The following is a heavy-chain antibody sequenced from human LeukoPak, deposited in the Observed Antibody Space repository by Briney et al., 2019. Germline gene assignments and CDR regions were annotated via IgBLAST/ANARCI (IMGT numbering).Heavy chain of an antibody. D-gene: IGHD1-26*01. CDR1: GGSISSGSYY. Sequence: SQTLSLTCTVSGGSISSGSYYWGWIRQPPGKGLEWIGSIYYSGSTYYNPSLKSRVTISVDTSKNQFSLKLSSVTAADTAVYYCARAKWELLPSWFDPWGQGTLVTVSS. V-gene: IGHV4-39*07. CDR3: ARAKWELLPSWFDP. J-gene: IGHJ5*02. CDR2: IYYSGST.